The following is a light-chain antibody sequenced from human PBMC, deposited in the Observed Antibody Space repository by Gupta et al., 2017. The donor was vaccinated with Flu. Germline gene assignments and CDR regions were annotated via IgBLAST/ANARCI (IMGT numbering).Light chain of an antibody. CDR1: SSNIANNY. CDR3: GTWDSSLSFV. V-gene: IGLV1-51*01. J-gene: IGLJ1*01. CDR2: DND. Sequence: QSVLTHPPSVSAAPGQKVTISCSGSSSNIANNYVSWYQQLPGTAPKLLIYDNDKRPSGIPDRFSGSKSGTSATLGISGLQTGDEADYYCGTWDSSLSFVFGTATKVTVL.